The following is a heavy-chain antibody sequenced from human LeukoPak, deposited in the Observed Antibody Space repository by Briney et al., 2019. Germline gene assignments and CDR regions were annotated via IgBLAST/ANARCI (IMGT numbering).Heavy chain of an antibody. Sequence: GGSLRLSCLASGFTFSDYYMSWVRQAPGKGLEWISYMSSRGYPIYYADSVKGRFTISRDNAKNTLYLQMHNLRADDTAVYFCARVGIALASPFDYWGLGTLVGVSS. J-gene: IGHJ4*02. CDR2: MSSRGYPI. CDR1: GFTFSDYY. CDR3: ARVGIALASPFDY. V-gene: IGHV3-11*01. D-gene: IGHD1-1*01.